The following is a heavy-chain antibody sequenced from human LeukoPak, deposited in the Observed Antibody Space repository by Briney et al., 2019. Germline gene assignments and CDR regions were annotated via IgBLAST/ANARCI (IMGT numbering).Heavy chain of an antibody. V-gene: IGHV4-34*01. CDR2: INHSGST. D-gene: IGHD6-13*01. J-gene: IGHJ6*03. CDR3: ARDSIAAAGYYYMDV. Sequence: SETLSLTCAVYGGSFSGYYWSWIRQPPGKGLEWIGEINHSGSTNYNPSLKSRVAISVDTSKNQFSLKLSSVTAADTAVYYCARDSIAAAGYYYMDVWGKGTTVTISS. CDR1: GGSFSGYY.